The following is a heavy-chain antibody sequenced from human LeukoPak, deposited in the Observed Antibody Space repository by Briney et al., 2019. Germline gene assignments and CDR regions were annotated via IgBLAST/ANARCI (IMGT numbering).Heavy chain of an antibody. CDR1: GYTLTELS. CDR3: ARVPAIQLWLYSWFDP. V-gene: IGHV1-24*01. D-gene: IGHD5-18*01. Sequence: ASVKVSCKVSGYTLTELSMHWVRQAPGKGLEWMGGFDPEDGETIYAQKFQGRVTMTEDTSTDTAYMELSSLRSEDTAVYYCARVPAIQLWLYSWFDPWGQGTLVTVSS. J-gene: IGHJ5*02. CDR2: FDPEDGET.